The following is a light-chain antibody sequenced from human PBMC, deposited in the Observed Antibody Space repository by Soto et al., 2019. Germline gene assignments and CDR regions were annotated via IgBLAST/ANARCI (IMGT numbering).Light chain of an antibody. V-gene: IGKV3-11*01. Sequence: EIVLTQSPDPLSVSPGERATPSCRASQSVSSYLAWYQQKPGQAPRLLIYDASNRATGIPARFSGSGSGTDFTLTISSLEPEDFAVYYCQQRSNWPSITFGQGTRLEI. J-gene: IGKJ5*01. CDR1: QSVSSY. CDR3: QQRSNWPSIT. CDR2: DAS.